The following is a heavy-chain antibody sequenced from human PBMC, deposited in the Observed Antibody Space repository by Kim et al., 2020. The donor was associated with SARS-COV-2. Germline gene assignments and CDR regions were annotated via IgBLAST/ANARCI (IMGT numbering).Heavy chain of an antibody. CDR3: AKDLEQLAPGYGMDV. D-gene: IGHD6-6*01. V-gene: IGHV3-30*18. Sequence: GGSLRLSCAASGFTFSSYGMHWVGQAPGKGLEWVAVISYDGSNKYYADSVKGRFTISRDNSKNTLYLQMNSLRAEDTAVYYCAKDLEQLAPGYGMDVWGQGTTVTVSS. CDR2: ISYDGSNK. J-gene: IGHJ6*02. CDR1: GFTFSSYG.